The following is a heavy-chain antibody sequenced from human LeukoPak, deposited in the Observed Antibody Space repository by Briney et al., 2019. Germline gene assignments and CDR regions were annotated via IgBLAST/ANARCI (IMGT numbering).Heavy chain of an antibody. CDR1: GFTFSSYW. CDR3: ARGRPHGNDY. Sequence: GGSLRLSCAASGFTFSSYWMKWVRQAPGKGLVWVSRIASDGSSTTYADSVKGRFSISRDNAKNTLYLQMNSLRVEDTAVYYCARGRPHGNDYWGRGTLVTVSS. D-gene: IGHD4-23*01. CDR2: IASDGSST. V-gene: IGHV3-74*01. J-gene: IGHJ4*02.